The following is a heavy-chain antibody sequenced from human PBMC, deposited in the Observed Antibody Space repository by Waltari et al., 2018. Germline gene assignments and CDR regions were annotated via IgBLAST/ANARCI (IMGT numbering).Heavy chain of an antibody. CDR1: GGSFSGYY. V-gene: IGHV4-34*01. J-gene: IGHJ4*02. CDR2: INHSGST. CDR3: AREPSSVAYFDY. Sequence: QVQLQQWGAGLLKPSETLSLTCAVYGGSFSGYYWSWIRQPPGKGLEWIGEINHSGSTNSNPSLKSRVTISVDTSKTQFSLKLSSVTAADTAVYYCAREPSSVAYFDYWGQGTLVTVSS. D-gene: IGHD2-15*01.